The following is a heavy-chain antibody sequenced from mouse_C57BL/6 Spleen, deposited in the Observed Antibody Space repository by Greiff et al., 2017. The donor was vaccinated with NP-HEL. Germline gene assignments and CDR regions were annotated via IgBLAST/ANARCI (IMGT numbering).Heavy chain of an antibody. CDR3: ARSYDYSYYFDY. CDR2: IRNKANGYTT. Sequence: EVKLMESGGGLVQPGGSLSLSCAASGFTFTDYYMSWVRQPPGKALEWLGFIRNKANGYTTEYSASVKGRFTISRDNSQSILYLQMNALRADDSATYYCARSYDYSYYFDYWGQGTTLTVSS. V-gene: IGHV7-3*01. CDR1: GFTFTDYY. D-gene: IGHD2-4*01. J-gene: IGHJ2*01.